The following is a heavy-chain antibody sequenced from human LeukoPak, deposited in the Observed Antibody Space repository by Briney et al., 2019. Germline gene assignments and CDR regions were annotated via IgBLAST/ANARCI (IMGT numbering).Heavy chain of an antibody. Sequence: GGSLRLSCAASGFTVSFHYMTWVRQAPGKGLEWASVIHSGGSTNYADSVKGRFTISRDNSKNTLYLQMNSLRVEDTAVYYCTRATLTVDYWGQGTLVTVSS. V-gene: IGHV3-66*01. CDR2: IHSGGST. D-gene: IGHD5-24*01. J-gene: IGHJ4*02. CDR3: TRATLTVDY. CDR1: GFTVSFHY.